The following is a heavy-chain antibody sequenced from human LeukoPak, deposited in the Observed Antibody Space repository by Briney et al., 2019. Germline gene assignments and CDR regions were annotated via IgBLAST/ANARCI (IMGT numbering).Heavy chain of an antibody. J-gene: IGHJ4*02. CDR1: GFTFSSYA. CDR3: AKGPIRYFDYFDY. V-gene: IGHV3-23*01. CDR2: ISGSGGST. D-gene: IGHD3-9*01. Sequence: GGSLRLSCAASGFTFSSYAMSWVRQAPGKGLKWVSAISGSGGSTYYADSVKGRFTISRDNSKNTLYLQMNSLRAEDTAVYYCAKGPIRYFDYFDYWGQGTLVTVSS.